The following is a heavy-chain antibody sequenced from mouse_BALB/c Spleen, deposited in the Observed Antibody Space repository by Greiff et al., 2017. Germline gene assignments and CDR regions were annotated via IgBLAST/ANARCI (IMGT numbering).Heavy chain of an antibody. CDR2: FHPYNDDT. CDR1: GYTFTTYP. D-gene: IGHD1-1*01. V-gene: IGHV1-47*01. Sequence: QVQLQQSGAELVKPGASVKMSCKAFGYTFTTYPIEWMKQNPGKSLEWIGNFHPYNDDTKYNEKFKGKAKLTVAKSSSTVYLELNRLTSDDSAVYYCTRGPYYDGSSRYWYFDVWGAGTTVTVSS. J-gene: IGHJ1*01. CDR3: TRGPYYDGSSRYWYFDV.